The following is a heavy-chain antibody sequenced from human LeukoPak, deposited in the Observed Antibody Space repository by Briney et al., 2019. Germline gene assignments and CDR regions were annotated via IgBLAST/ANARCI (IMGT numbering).Heavy chain of an antibody. Sequence: SETLSLTCTVSGGSIRSSTDYWGWIRQPPGKGLEWIGSLHYSGSTYYHPSLKSRVTISVDMSSHQFSLRLSSVTAADTAVYYCARLLSGYWGQGTLVTVSS. CDR3: ARLLSGY. CDR1: GGSIRSSTDY. V-gene: IGHV4-39*01. CDR2: LHYSGST. D-gene: IGHD1-26*01. J-gene: IGHJ4*02.